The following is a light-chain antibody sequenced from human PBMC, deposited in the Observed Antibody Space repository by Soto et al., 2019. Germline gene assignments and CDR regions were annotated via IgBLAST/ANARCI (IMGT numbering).Light chain of an antibody. CDR2: GAS. CDR3: QHYGNSLFT. Sequence: EIVLTQSPGTLSLSPGERATLSCRASQIISSSYLAWYQQKPGQAPRLLIYGASNRATGIPDRFSGSGSGTDFTLTISRLEHEDFAVYYCQHYGNSLFTFGPGTKVDIK. V-gene: IGKV3-20*01. J-gene: IGKJ3*01. CDR1: QIISSSY.